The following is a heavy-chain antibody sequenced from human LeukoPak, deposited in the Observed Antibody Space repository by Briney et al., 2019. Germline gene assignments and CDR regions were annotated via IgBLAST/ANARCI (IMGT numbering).Heavy chain of an antibody. CDR3: VKFRGQLLSSYYFDY. J-gene: IGHJ4*02. D-gene: IGHD2-2*01. CDR1: GFTFTTYA. V-gene: IGHV3-23*01. CDR2: ISGSGGGT. Sequence: PGGSLRLSCAASGFTFTTYAMSWVRQAPGKELEWVSTISGSGGGTYYADSVKGRFTISRDNSKNTLYLQMNSLRGEDTAVYYCVKFRGQLLSSYYFDYWGQGTLVTVSS.